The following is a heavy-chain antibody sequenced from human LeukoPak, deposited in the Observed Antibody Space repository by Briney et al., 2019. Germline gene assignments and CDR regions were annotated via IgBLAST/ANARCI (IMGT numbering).Heavy chain of an antibody. Sequence: GGSLRLSCVASGFTLSSYGLHWVRQAPSKGLEWVSFIHYDGSNKYYADSVKGRFTISRDNSKNTLFLQMNSLRAEDTAVYYCARGEEYDSNEGIEYWGQGTLVTVSS. CDR2: IHYDGSNK. CDR3: ARGEEYDSNEGIEY. CDR1: GFTLSSYG. V-gene: IGHV3-30*02. J-gene: IGHJ4*02. D-gene: IGHD3-22*01.